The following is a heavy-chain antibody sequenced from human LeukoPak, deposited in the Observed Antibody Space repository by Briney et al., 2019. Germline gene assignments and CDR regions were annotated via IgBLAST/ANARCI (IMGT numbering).Heavy chain of an antibody. CDR3: ARHRYCSGGSCRFDP. CDR2: INHSGST. D-gene: IGHD2-15*01. V-gene: IGHV4-34*01. J-gene: IGHJ5*02. CDR1: GGSFSGYY. Sequence: SETLSLTCAVYGGSFSGYYWSWIRQPPGKGLEWIGEINHSGSTNYNPSLKSRVTISVDTSKNQFSLKLSSVTAADTAVYYCARHRYCSGGSCRFDPWGQGTLVTVSS.